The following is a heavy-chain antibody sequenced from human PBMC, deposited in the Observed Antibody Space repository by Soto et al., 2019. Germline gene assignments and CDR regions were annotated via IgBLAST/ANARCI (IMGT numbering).Heavy chain of an antibody. D-gene: IGHD1-1*01. CDR2: INAGNGNT. Sequence: ASVKVSCKASGYTFTSYAMHWVRQAPGQRLEWMGWINAGNGNTKYSEKFQGRVTFTRDTSASTDYMELSSLTSEDTAVYYCARPAQYANNWYSLAYCGQRTLVTVSS. CDR1: GYTFTSYA. V-gene: IGHV1-3*01. CDR3: ARPAQYANNWYSLAY. J-gene: IGHJ4*02.